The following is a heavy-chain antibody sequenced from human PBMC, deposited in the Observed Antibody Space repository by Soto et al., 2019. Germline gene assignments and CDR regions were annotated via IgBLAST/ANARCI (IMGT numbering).Heavy chain of an antibody. CDR1: GFTFSSYA. CDR2: ISGSGGST. Sequence: QPGGSLRLSCAASGFTFSSYAMSWVRQAPGKGLEWVSAISGSGGSTYYADSVKGRFTISRDNSKNTLYLQMNSLRAEDTVVYYCASCIYCISTSCYAGVCYYGMAVWGQGTKVTVSS. CDR3: ASCIYCISTSCYAGVCYYGMAV. V-gene: IGHV3-23*01. J-gene: IGHJ6*01. D-gene: IGHD2-2*01.